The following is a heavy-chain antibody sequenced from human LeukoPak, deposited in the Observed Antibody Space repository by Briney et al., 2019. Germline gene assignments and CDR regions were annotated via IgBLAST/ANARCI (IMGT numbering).Heavy chain of an antibody. CDR3: ARVRVHGNYWYFDL. D-gene: IGHD4-17*01. Sequence: SETLSLTCTVSGDSISDYYWSWIRKPPGKGLEWIGYIHYSGTTNYNPSLKSRVTISVDTSKKQFSLKLSSVTAADTAVYYCARVRVHGNYWYFDLWGRGTLVTVSS. CDR2: IHYSGTT. CDR1: GDSISDYY. J-gene: IGHJ2*01. V-gene: IGHV4-59*01.